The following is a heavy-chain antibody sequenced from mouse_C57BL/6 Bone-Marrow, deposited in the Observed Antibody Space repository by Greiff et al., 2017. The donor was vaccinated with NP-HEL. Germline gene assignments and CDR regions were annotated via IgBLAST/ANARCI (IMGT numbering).Heavy chain of an antibody. CDR2: ISDGGSYT. CDR3: ARASFPVDY. CDR1: GFTFSSYA. V-gene: IGHV5-4*01. J-gene: IGHJ4*01. Sequence: DVQLVESGGGLVKPGGSLKLSCAASGFTFSSYAMSWVRQTPEKRLEWVATISDGGSYTYYPDNVKGRFTISRDNAKNNLYLQMSHLKSEDTAMYYCARASFPVDYWGQGTSVTVSS.